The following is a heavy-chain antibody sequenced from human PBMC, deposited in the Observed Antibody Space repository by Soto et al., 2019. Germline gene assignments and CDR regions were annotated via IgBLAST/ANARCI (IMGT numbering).Heavy chain of an antibody. Sequence: GSLRLSCAASGFTFSGHYMDWVRQAPGKGLEWVGRTRNKANSHTTEYAASVKGRFTISRDDSKNSLYLQMNSLKVEDTAVYYCARATTVTDYWGQGALVTVSS. CDR3: ARATTVTDY. CDR1: GFTFSGHY. V-gene: IGHV3-72*01. CDR2: TRNKANSHTT. D-gene: IGHD4-17*01. J-gene: IGHJ4*02.